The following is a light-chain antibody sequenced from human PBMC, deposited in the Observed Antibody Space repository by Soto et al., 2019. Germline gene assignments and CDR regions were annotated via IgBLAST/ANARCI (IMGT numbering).Light chain of an antibody. J-gene: IGKJ5*01. CDR3: QQRSNLIT. V-gene: IGKV3-11*01. CDR2: DAA. CDR1: QSVRSY. Sequence: IVLTQSPATLSLSPGERATLSCRASQSVRSYLDWYQQKPGKAPRLLIYDAANMATGIPARFSGSGSGTEFTLTISSLEPEDFAVYYCQQRSNLITFGQGRRLEI.